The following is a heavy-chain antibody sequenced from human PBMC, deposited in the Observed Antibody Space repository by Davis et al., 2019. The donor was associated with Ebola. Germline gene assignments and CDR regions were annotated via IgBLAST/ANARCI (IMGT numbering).Heavy chain of an antibody. J-gene: IGHJ6*04. CDR3: ATHTIFGVVKYYYGMDV. V-gene: IGHV3-23*01. Sequence: GESLKISCADSVITFSSYAMTWVRQAPGKGLEWVSAISGSGGTTYYAGSVKGRFTVSRDNSKKTMYLQMNSLRAEDTAVYYCATHTIFGVVKYYYGMDVWGKGTTVTVSS. D-gene: IGHD3-3*01. CDR2: ISGSGGTT. CDR1: VITFSSYA.